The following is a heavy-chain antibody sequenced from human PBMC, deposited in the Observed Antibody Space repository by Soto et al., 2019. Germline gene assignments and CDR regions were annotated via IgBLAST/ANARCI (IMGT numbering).Heavy chain of an antibody. V-gene: IGHV3-33*01. D-gene: IGHD5-18*01. CDR3: ARGDPRRGYSYGYRGDYFDY. CDR1: GFTISSYG. Sequence: QVQLVESGGGVVQPGRSLRLSCAASGFTISSYGMHWVRQAPGKGLEWVAVIWYDGSNKYYADSVKGRFTISRDNSKNTLYLQMNSLRAEDTAVYYCARGDPRRGYSYGYRGDYFDYWGQGTLVTVSS. CDR2: IWYDGSNK. J-gene: IGHJ4*02.